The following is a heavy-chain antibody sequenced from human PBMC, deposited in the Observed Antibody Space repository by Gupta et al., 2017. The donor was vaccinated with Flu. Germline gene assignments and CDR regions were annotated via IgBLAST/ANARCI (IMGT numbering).Heavy chain of an antibody. J-gene: IGHJ6*02. Sequence: INWVRQATGQVLGWMGWMNPNRDNPGYAQKFQGRVTMTRNTSISTAYMELSSLRSEDTAVYYCARPFTYDLWSGYYYGMDVWGQGTTVTVSS. D-gene: IGHD3-3*01. V-gene: IGHV1-8*01. CDR2: MNPNRDNP. CDR3: ARPFTYDLWSGYYYGMDV.